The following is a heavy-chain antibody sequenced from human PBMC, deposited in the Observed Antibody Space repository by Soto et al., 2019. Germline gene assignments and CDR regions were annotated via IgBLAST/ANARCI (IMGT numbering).Heavy chain of an antibody. D-gene: IGHD4-17*01. CDR3: ARGRTVNFYGMDV. J-gene: IGHJ6*02. Sequence: QVQLVQSGAEVKKPGASVKVSYVASGYTFTDHYIHWVRQAPGQGLEWMGWINPHSGDTIYAQKFEGRGNLTRDTSISTAYRELSRLRSDDTAVYYCARGRTVNFYGMDVWGQGTTVTVSS. CDR1: GYTFTDHY. CDR2: INPHSGDT. V-gene: IGHV1-2*02.